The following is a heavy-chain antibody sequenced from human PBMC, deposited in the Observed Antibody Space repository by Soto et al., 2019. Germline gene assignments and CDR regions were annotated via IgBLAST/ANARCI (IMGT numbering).Heavy chain of an antibody. CDR2: ISSSSSYI. Sequence: KPGGSLRLSCAASGFTFSSYSMNWVRQAPGKGLEWVSSISSSSSYIYYADAVKGRFTISRDNVKNSLYLQMNSLRAEDTAVYYCARDLVVPARRETYYYGMDVWGQGTTVTVSS. CDR1: GFTFSSYS. V-gene: IGHV3-21*01. D-gene: IGHD2-2*01. J-gene: IGHJ6*02. CDR3: ARDLVVPARRETYYYGMDV.